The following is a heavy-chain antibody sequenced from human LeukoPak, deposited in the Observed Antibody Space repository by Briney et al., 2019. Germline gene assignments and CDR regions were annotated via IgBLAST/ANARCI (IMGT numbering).Heavy chain of an antibody. V-gene: IGHV3-7*01. CDR3: ARGTEYYYYGMDV. J-gene: IGHJ6*02. CDR1: GFTLSSYW. D-gene: IGHD1-1*01. CDR2: IKQDGSEK. Sequence: GGFLRLSCAASGFTLSSYWMNWVRQAPGKGLEWVANIKQDGSEKYYVDSVKGRFTISRDNSKNTLYLQMNSLRAEDTAVYYCARGTEYYYYGMDVWGQGTTVTVSS.